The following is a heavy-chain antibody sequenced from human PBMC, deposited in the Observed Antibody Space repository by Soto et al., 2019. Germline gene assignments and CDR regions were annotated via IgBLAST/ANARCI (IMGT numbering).Heavy chain of an antibody. CDR1: GGTFSNSA. CDR3: VTPAETLDTAMLKGLAH. V-gene: IGHV1-69*01. CDR2: ILPIFGTP. J-gene: IGHJ4*02. D-gene: IGHD5-18*01. Sequence: QVQLVQSGTEVKKPGSSVKVSCKASGGTFSNSAIIWVRQAPGQGLEWMGGILPIFGTPKYAQNFQGRLTISADEFSNTAYMELNILRSEDTAVYYCVTPAETLDTAMLKGLAHWGQGSLVTVSS.